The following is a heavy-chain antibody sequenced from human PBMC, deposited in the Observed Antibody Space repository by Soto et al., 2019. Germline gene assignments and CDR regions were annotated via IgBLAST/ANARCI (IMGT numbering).Heavy chain of an antibody. J-gene: IGHJ5*02. Sequence: SETLCLTCAVSGGSISSGGYSWSWIRQPPGKGLEWIGYIYHSGSTYYNPSLKSRVTISVDRSKNQFSLKLSSVTAADTAVYYCARGHGYSSFDPGGQGTLVTVSS. CDR2: IYHSGST. CDR1: GGSISSGGYS. CDR3: ARGHGYSSFDP. V-gene: IGHV4-30-2*01. D-gene: IGHD6-13*01.